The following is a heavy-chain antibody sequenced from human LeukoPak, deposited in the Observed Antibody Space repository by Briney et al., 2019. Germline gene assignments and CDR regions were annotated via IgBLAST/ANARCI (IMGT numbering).Heavy chain of an antibody. CDR1: GYTFTGYY. Sequence: ASVKVSCKASGYTFTGYYMHWVRQAPGQGLEWMGWINPNSGGTNYAQKFQGRVTMTRDTSISTAYMELSRLRSDDTAVYYCARGGLWYSSSWYGFDPWGQGTLVTVSS. V-gene: IGHV1-2*02. CDR2: INPNSGGT. J-gene: IGHJ5*02. D-gene: IGHD6-13*01. CDR3: ARGGLWYSSSWYGFDP.